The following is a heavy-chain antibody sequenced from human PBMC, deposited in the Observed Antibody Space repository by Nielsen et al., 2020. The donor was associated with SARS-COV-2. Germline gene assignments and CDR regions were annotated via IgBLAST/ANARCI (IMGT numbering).Heavy chain of an antibody. Sequence: VRQAPGKGLEWVSSISSSSSYIYYADSVKGRFTISRDNAKNSLYLQMNSLRSEDTAVYYCARVRATQYYFDYWGQGTLVTVSS. J-gene: IGHJ4*02. V-gene: IGHV3-21*04. CDR2: ISSSSSYI. D-gene: IGHD1-26*01. CDR3: ARVRATQYYFDY.